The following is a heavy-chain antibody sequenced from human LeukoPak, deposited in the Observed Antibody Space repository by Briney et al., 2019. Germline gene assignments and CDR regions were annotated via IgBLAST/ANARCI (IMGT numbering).Heavy chain of an antibody. Sequence: PGGSLRLSCAASGFTFSSYAMSWVRQAPGKGLEWVSAISGSGGNTYYADSVKGRFTISRDNSKNTLYLQMNSLRAEDTAVYYCAKDYCGGDCSYLFDYWGQGTLVTVSS. J-gene: IGHJ4*02. V-gene: IGHV3-23*01. CDR3: AKDYCGGDCSYLFDY. CDR1: GFTFSSYA. CDR2: ISGSGGNT. D-gene: IGHD2-21*02.